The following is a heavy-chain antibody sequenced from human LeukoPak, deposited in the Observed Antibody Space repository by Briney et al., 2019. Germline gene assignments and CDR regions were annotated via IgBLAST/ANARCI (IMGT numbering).Heavy chain of an antibody. D-gene: IGHD4-17*01. CDR1: GFTFDDYA. CDR3: ARVRVGNDYGDSFDY. Sequence: GGSLRLSCAASGFTFDDYAMHWVRQAPGKGLEWVSGISWNSGSIGYADSVKGRFTISRDNAKNSLYLQMNSLRAEDTALYYCARVRVGNDYGDSFDYWGQGTLVTVSS. CDR2: ISWNSGSI. V-gene: IGHV3-9*01. J-gene: IGHJ4*02.